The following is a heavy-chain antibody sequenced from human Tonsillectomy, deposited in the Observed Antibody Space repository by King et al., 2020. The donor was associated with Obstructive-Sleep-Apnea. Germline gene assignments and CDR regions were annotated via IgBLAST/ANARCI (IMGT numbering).Heavy chain of an antibody. J-gene: IGHJ4*02. Sequence: QLQESGPGLVKPSGTLSLTCAVSGGSVNSTNWWSWVRQPPGKGLEWIGEIYHSGSTNFNPSLKSRVTISVDKSKNQVSLKLSSVTAADTAVYYCARGSGDFWGGYVFDFWGQGTLVTVSS. CDR2: IYHSGST. V-gene: IGHV4-4*02. CDR1: GGSVNSTNW. D-gene: IGHD3-3*01. CDR3: ARGSGDFWGGYVFDF.